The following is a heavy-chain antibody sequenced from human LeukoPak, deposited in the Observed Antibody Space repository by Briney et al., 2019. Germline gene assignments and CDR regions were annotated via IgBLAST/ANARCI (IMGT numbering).Heavy chain of an antibody. CDR1: GFTFSSYA. Sequence: GGSLRLSCAASGFTFSSYAMSWVRQAPGKGLEWVSAISGSGGSTYYADSVKGRFTVSRDNSKNTLYLQMNSLRAEDTAVYYCASNDYGDYVPFDYWGQGTLVTVSS. CDR3: ASNDYGDYVPFDY. D-gene: IGHD4-17*01. V-gene: IGHV3-23*01. J-gene: IGHJ4*02. CDR2: ISGSGGST.